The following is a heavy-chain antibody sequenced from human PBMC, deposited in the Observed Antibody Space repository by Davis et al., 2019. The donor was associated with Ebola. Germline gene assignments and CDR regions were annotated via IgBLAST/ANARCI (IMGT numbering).Heavy chain of an antibody. CDR2: ISSSSSYI. CDR1: GFTFSSYS. D-gene: IGHD3-3*01. CDR3: ARDYDFWSGQYYYYGMDV. Sequence: GESLKISCAASGFTFSSYSMNWVRQAPGKGLEWVSSISSSSSYIYYADSVKGRFTISRDNSKNTLYLQMNSLKTEDTAVYYCARDYDFWSGQYYYYGMDVWGQGTTVTVSS. V-gene: IGHV3-21*03. J-gene: IGHJ6*02.